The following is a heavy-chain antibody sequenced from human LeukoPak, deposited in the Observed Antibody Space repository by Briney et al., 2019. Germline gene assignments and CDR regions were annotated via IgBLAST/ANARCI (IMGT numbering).Heavy chain of an antibody. CDR3: ARDYSGCYTH. V-gene: IGHV1-2*06. D-gene: IGHD2-2*02. CDR2: IHPNSGDT. Sequence: GASVKVSCKASGYSFTDYYIHWVRQAPGQGLEWVGLIHPNSGDTFYAQKFRGRVTMTRDTSINTAYMELDRLTSDDTAVYYCARDYSGCYTHWAQGTLVTVSS. CDR1: GYSFTDYY. J-gene: IGHJ4*02.